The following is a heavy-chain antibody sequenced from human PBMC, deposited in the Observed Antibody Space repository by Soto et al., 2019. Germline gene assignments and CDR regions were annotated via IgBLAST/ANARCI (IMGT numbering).Heavy chain of an antibody. V-gene: IGHV1-69*01. Sequence: QVQLVQSGAEVKKPGSSVKVSCKASGGTFSSYAISWVRQAPGQGLEWMGGIIPIFGTANYAQKFQGRVTITADESTSTAYMELSSLRSEDTAVYYCASCRVGATPMGDYYYGMDVWGQGTTVTVSS. D-gene: IGHD1-26*01. CDR3: ASCRVGATPMGDYYYGMDV. CDR1: GGTFSSYA. J-gene: IGHJ6*02. CDR2: IIPIFGTA.